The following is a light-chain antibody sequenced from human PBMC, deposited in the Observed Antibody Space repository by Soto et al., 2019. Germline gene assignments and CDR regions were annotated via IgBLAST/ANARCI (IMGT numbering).Light chain of an antibody. CDR3: MQALHPPPT. V-gene: IGKV2-28*01. CDR2: EAS. Sequence: DIVMTQAPLSLPVTPGEPASISCRSSQSLLHSDGYNHLDWYLQKPGQSPQLLIYEASKRASGVPDRFSGSGSGTDFTLKISRVEAEDVGVYHCMQALHPPPTFGGGTKVEIK. J-gene: IGKJ4*01. CDR1: QSLLHSDGYNH.